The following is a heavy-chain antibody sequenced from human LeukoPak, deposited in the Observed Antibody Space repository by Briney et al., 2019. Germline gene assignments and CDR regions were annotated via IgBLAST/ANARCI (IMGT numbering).Heavy chain of an antibody. V-gene: IGHV3-7*04. CDR1: GFTFSTYW. CDR2: IKQDGSEK. J-gene: IGHJ4*02. CDR3: AGGGYYYSSDDY. D-gene: IGHD3-22*01. Sequence: GGSLRLSCATSGFTFSTYWMTWVRQAPGKGLEWVANIKQDGSEKNYVDSVKGRFTISRDNAKNSLYLQMNSLRAEDTAVYYCAGGGYYYSSDDYWGQGTLVTVSS.